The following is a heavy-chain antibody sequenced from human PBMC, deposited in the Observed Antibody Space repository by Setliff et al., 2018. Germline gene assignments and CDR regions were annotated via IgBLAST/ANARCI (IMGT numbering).Heavy chain of an antibody. CDR2: IIPIFGTA. Sequence: SVKVSCKASGGTFRSYAISWVRQAPGQGLEWMGGIIPIFGTANYAQKFQGRVTITTDESTSTAYMELSSLRSEDTAVYYCARDAGPFGVSYYYYGMDVWGQGTTVTVSS. D-gene: IGHD3-16*01. V-gene: IGHV1-69*05. CDR1: GGTFRSYA. CDR3: ARDAGPFGVSYYYYGMDV. J-gene: IGHJ6*02.